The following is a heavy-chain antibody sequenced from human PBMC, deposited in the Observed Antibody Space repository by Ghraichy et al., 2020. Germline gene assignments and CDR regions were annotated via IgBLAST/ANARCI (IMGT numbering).Heavy chain of an antibody. Sequence: SETLSLTCAVSGGSISSSNWWSWVRQPPGKGLEWIGEIYHSGSTNYNPSLKSRVTISVDKSKNQFSLKLSSVTAADTAVYYCARSISDYSNSGLQVRFDLWGRGTLVTVSS. CDR3: ARSISDYSNSGLQVRFDL. CDR1: GGSISSSNW. V-gene: IGHV4-4*02. D-gene: IGHD4-11*01. J-gene: IGHJ2*01. CDR2: IYHSGST.